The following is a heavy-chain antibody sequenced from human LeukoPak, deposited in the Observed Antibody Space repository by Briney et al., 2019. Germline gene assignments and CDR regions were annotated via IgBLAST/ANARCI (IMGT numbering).Heavy chain of an antibody. J-gene: IGHJ4*02. CDR3: AKAWDYGGNGPDY. Sequence: GGSLRLSCAASGLTVSRNYMSWVRQAPGKGLESVSAISGSGGSTYYADSVKGRFTISRDNSKNTLYLQMNSLRAEDTAVYYCAKAWDYGGNGPDYWGQGTLVTVSS. CDR1: GLTVSRNY. D-gene: IGHD4-23*01. CDR2: ISGSGGST. V-gene: IGHV3-23*01.